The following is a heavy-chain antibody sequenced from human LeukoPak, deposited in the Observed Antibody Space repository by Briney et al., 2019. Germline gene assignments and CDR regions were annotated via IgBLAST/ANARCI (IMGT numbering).Heavy chain of an antibody. V-gene: IGHV4-59*08. D-gene: IGHD6-19*01. CDR3: ARHTKNSSGWYYFDY. J-gene: IGHJ4*02. CDR1: GGSITSYY. Sequence: SETLSLTCSVSGGSITSYYWSWIRQPPGKGLEWIGYIYYSGSTNYNPSLKSRVTISVDTSKNQFSLKLSSVTAADTAVYYCARHTKNSSGWYYFDYWGQGTLVTVSS. CDR2: IYYSGST.